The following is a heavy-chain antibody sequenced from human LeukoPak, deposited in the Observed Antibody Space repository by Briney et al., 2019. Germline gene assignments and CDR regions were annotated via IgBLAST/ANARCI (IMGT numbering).Heavy chain of an antibody. CDR2: ISSSSSYI. D-gene: IGHD2-15*01. CDR3: ARADIPYCSGGSCYGDGAFDI. Sequence: GGSLRLSCAASGFTFSSYSMNWVRQAPGKGLEWVSSISSSSSYIYYADSVKGRFTISRDNAKNSLYLQMNSLRAEDTAVYYCARADIPYCSGGSCYGDGAFDIWGQGTMVTVSS. V-gene: IGHV3-21*01. J-gene: IGHJ3*02. CDR1: GFTFSSYS.